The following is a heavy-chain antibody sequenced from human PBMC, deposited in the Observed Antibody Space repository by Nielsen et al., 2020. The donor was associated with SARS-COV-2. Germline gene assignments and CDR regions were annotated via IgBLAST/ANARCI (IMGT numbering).Heavy chain of an antibody. V-gene: IGHV3-23*01. CDR3: AKISGSQRHHFDF. J-gene: IGHJ4*02. D-gene: IGHD1-26*01. Sequence: GESLKISCAASGFSFSSYAMTWVRQAPGKGLEWVSSIGTTGDKTFYADSVKGRFTISRDNSKNTLYLQLNSLRAEDTAVFYCAKISGSQRHHFDFWGQGALVTVSS. CDR1: GFSFSSYA. CDR2: IGTTGDKT.